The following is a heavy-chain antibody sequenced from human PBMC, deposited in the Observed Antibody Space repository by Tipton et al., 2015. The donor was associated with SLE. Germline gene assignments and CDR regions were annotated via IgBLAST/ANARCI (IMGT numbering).Heavy chain of an antibody. CDR3: ARDRGAAAWDY. CDR2: ISSSGSTI. D-gene: IGHD6-13*01. Sequence: QLVQSGGGLVQPGGSLRLSCAASGFTFSSYEMNWARQAPGKGLEWVSYISSSGSTIYYADSVKGRFTISRDNAKNSLYLQMNSLRAEDTAVYYCARDRGAAAWDYWGQGTLVTCSS. CDR1: GFTFSSYE. V-gene: IGHV3-48*03. J-gene: IGHJ4*02.